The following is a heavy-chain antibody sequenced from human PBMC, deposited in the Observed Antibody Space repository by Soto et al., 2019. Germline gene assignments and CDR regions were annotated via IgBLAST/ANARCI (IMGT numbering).Heavy chain of an antibody. CDR3: ARGGPMVRFVIGSYYHYGMDF. CDR2: IYYSGST. CDR1: GGSISSYY. D-gene: IGHD3-10*01. Sequence: PSETLSLTCTVSGGSISSYYWSWIRQPPGKGLEWIGYIYYSGSTNYNPSLKSRVTISVDTSKNQFSLKLSSVTAADTAVYYCARGGPMVRFVIGSYYHYGMDFCGQGSSVTVSS. V-gene: IGHV4-59*01. J-gene: IGHJ6*02.